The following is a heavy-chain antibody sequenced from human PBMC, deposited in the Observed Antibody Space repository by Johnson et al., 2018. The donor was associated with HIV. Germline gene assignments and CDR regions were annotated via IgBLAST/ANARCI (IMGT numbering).Heavy chain of an antibody. Sequence: QVQLVESGGGVVQPGRSLRLSCAASGFTFSSYGMHWVRQAPGKGLEWVAVIWYAGNNEYYAHSVKGRFTISRDNSKSTLFLQMNSLRPEDTAVYYCARIRVAVITEVGAFDIWGQGTMVTVSS. CDR2: IWYAGNNE. D-gene: IGHD3-22*01. V-gene: IGHV3-33*01. CDR1: GFTFSSYG. CDR3: ARIRVAVITEVGAFDI. J-gene: IGHJ3*02.